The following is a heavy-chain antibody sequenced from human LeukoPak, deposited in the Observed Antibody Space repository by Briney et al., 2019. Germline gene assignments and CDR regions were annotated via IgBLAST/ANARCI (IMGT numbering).Heavy chain of an antibody. V-gene: IGHV1-2*06. CDR3: AMRMPQSLTPGAFDI. D-gene: IGHD2-15*01. J-gene: IGHJ3*02. CDR1: GYTFTGYY. Sequence: ASVKVSCKASGYTFTGYYMHWVRQAPGQGLEWMGRINPNSGGTNYTQKFQGRVTITRDTSASTAYMELSSLRSEDTAVYYCAMRMPQSLTPGAFDIWGQGTMVTVSS. CDR2: INPNSGGT.